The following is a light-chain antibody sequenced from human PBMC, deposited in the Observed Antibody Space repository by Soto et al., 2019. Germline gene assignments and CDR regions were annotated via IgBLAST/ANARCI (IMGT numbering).Light chain of an antibody. CDR1: QSINTN. V-gene: IGKV3D-15*01. CDR2: GAS. J-gene: IGKJ4*01. Sequence: EVVLTQSPATLSVSPGERATFSCRASQSINTNLAWYQHKPGQAPRLLITGASTRATGIPARFGGSGSGTEFTLTISSLQSEDFAVYYCQQYSHWFTLGGGTKVDIK. CDR3: QQYSHWFT.